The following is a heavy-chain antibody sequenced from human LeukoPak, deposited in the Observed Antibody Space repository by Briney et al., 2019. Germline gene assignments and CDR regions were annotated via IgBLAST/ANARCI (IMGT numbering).Heavy chain of an antibody. Sequence: GGSLRLSCAASGFTFSSYWMSWVRQAPGKGLEWVANIKQDGSEKYYVDSVKGRFTISRDNAKNSLYLQMNSLRAEDTAVYYCARELTTVTTRGTRANAFDIWGQGTMVTVSS. CDR2: IKQDGSEK. CDR3: ARELTTVTTRGTRANAFDI. D-gene: IGHD4-17*01. CDR1: GFTFSSYW. V-gene: IGHV3-7*01. J-gene: IGHJ3*02.